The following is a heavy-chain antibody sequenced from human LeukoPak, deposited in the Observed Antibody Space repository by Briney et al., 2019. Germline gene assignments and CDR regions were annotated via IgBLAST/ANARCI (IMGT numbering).Heavy chain of an antibody. D-gene: IGHD6-13*01. CDR2: ISSSSNSI. CDR3: ARDAGSYSFNY. V-gene: IGHV3-11*04. J-gene: IGHJ4*02. CDR1: GFIFSDYY. Sequence: GGSLRLSCAASGFIFSDYYMSWIRQAPGKGLEWVSYISSSSNSINYADSVKGRFTLSRDNARNSLYLKMNSLRAEDTAVYYCARDAGSYSFNYWGQGTLVTVSS.